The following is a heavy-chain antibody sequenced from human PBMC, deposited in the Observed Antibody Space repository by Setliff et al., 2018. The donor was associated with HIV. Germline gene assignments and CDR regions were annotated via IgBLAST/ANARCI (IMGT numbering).Heavy chain of an antibody. CDR2: IYHSGST. CDR3: ARDKSYFDY. CDR1: GYSISSGYY. J-gene: IGHJ4*02. Sequence: SETLSLTCAVSGYSISSGYYWGWIRQPPGKGLEWSGSIYHSGSTYYNPSLKSRVTISVDTSKNQFSLKLSSVTAADTAVYYCARDKSYFDYWGQGTLVTV. V-gene: IGHV4-38-2*02.